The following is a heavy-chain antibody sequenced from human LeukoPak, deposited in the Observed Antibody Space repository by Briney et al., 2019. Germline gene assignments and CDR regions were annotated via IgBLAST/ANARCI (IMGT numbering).Heavy chain of an antibody. V-gene: IGHV3-30-3*01. CDR1: GFTFSSYA. CDR2: ISYDGDTK. CDR3: ARDSWGVVASAATQDY. J-gene: IGHJ4*02. D-gene: IGHD2-2*01. Sequence: GRSLRLSCAASGFTFSSYAMHWVRQAPGKGLEWVAVISYDGDTKYYADSVKGRFTISRDNSKNTVYLEMDSLTAEDTAVYYCARDSWGVVASAATQDYWGQGTLVTVSS.